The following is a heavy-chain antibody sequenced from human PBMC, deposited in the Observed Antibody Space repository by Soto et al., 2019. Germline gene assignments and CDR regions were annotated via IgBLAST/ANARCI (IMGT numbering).Heavy chain of an antibody. CDR1: GFTFSSYG. CDR3: AKDRRGDYYGMDV. J-gene: IGHJ6*02. CDR2: ISYDGSNK. V-gene: IGHV3-30*18. Sequence: QVQLVESGGGVVQPGRSLRLSCAASGFTFSSYGMHWVRQAPGKGLEWVAVISYDGSNKYYADSVKGRFTISRDNSKNTLYLQMNRLRAEDTAVYYCAKDRRGDYYGMDVWGQGTTVTVSS.